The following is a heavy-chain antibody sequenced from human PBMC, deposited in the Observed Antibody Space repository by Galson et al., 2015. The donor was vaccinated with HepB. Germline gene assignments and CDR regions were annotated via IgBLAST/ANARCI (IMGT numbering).Heavy chain of an antibody. V-gene: IGHV5-10-1*01. D-gene: IGHD3-10*02. CDR3: ARHVGYVRGPLYYFDF. Sequence: QSGAEVKKPGEPLRISCKGSGYSFTTYWITWVRQMPGKGLEWMGRIDPTDSYTNYSPSFQGHVTISVDKSITTAYLQWSSLKAPDTAMYYCARHVGYVRGPLYYFDFWGQGTLVTVSS. CDR1: GYSFTTYW. CDR2: IDPTDSYT. J-gene: IGHJ4*02.